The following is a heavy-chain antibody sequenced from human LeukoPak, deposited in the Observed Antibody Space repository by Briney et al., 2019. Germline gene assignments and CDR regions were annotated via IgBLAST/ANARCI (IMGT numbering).Heavy chain of an antibody. V-gene: IGHV1-3*01. CDR3: ARDGKHIAVPGVRYPMDV. CDR2: LNAANGNS. J-gene: IGHJ6*02. D-gene: IGHD6-19*01. Sequence: GASVKVSFKASGYTLTSFAMHWVRQAPGHRLEWMGRLNAANGNSQYSQKFQDRVTITSDASANTAYMELSSLRSEDTAVYYCARDGKHIAVPGVRYPMDVWGQGTTVTVS. CDR1: GYTLTSFA.